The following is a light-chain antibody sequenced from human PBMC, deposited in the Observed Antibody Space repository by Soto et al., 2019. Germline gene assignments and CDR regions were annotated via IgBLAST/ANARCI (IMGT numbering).Light chain of an antibody. V-gene: IGKV1-39*01. Sequence: DLPMTPSTSSLSASVGNRFTITCRASQSISTYLNWYQKKPGRAPNLLIYDGSRLQSGVPSRFSGSGGGTDFTLSISSVLPADFATDFYQQSYVGPITFGQGTKVDIK. J-gene: IGKJ1*01. CDR2: DGS. CDR3: QQSYVGPIT. CDR1: QSISTY.